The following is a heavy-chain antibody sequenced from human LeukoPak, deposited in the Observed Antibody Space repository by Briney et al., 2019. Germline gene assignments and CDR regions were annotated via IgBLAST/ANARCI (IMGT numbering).Heavy chain of an antibody. J-gene: IGHJ4*02. D-gene: IGHD4-17*01. V-gene: IGHV1-69*05. CDR2: IIPIFGTA. CDR3: ARGDLYFYGDPSAY. CDR1: GGTFSIYA. Sequence: SVTVSFKASGGTFSIYAISWVRQAPGQGLEWMGGIIPIFGTANYAQKFQGRVTMTRDTSTSTVYMELSSLRSEDTAVYYCARGDLYFYGDPSAYWGQGTLVTVSS.